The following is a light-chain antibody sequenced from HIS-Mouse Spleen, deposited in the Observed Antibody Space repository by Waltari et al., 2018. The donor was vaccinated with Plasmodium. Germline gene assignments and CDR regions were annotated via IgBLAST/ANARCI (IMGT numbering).Light chain of an antibody. Sequence: QSALSHPASVSGSPGQSIPIPCTGPSRDVGSYNLVSCYQQHPGKAPKLMIYEGSKRPSGVSNRFSGSKSGNTASLTISGLQAEDEADYYCCSYAGSSYVFGTGTKVTVL. CDR1: SRDVGSYNL. J-gene: IGLJ1*01. CDR2: EGS. V-gene: IGLV2-23*01. CDR3: CSYAGSSYV.